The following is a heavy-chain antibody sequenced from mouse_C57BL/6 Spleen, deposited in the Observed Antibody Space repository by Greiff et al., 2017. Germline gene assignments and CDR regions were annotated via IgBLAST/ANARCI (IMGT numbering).Heavy chain of an antibody. J-gene: IGHJ4*01. D-gene: IGHD2-4*01. Sequence: QVQLQQSGAELAKPGASVKLSCKASGYTFTSYWMHWVKQRPGQGLEWIGYINPSSGYTKYNQKFKDKATLTADTSSSTAYMQLSSLTYEDSAVYYCARGDYDYDDAMDYWGQGTSVTVSS. CDR1: GYTFTSYW. V-gene: IGHV1-7*01. CDR3: ARGDYDYDDAMDY. CDR2: INPSSGYT.